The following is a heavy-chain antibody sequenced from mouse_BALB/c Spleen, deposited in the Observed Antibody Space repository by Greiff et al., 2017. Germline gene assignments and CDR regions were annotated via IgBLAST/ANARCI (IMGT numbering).Heavy chain of an antibody. Sequence: DLVKPGASVKLSCKASGYTFTSYWINWINQRPGQGLEWIGRIAPGSGSTYYNEMFKGKATLTVDTSSSTVYIQLSSLSSEDSAVYFCAREWGTTLRYWYFDVWGAGTTVTVSS. CDR1: GYTFTSYW. CDR3: AREWGTTLRYWYFDV. CDR2: IAPGSGST. J-gene: IGHJ1*01. D-gene: IGHD1-1*01. V-gene: IGHV1S41*01.